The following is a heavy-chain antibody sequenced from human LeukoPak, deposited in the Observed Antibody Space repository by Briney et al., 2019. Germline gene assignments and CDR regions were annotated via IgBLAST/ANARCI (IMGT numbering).Heavy chain of an antibody. CDR3: ARAPEGYTVVTIFDF. CDR2: LRGNGGST. CDR1: GFTFSSYA. Sequence: GGSLRLSCAASGFTFSSYAMSWVRQAPGKGLEWVSSLRGNGGSTEYVDSVRGRYVISRDNSRNTLYLQMNSLRAEDTAVYYCARAPEGYTVVTIFDFWGQGTLVTVSS. J-gene: IGHJ4*02. V-gene: IGHV3-23*01. D-gene: IGHD4-23*01.